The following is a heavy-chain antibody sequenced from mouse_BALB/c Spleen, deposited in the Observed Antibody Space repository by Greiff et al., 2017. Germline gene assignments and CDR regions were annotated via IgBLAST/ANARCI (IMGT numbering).Heavy chain of an antibody. CDR1: GFNIKDTY. V-gene: IGHV14-3*02. CDR2: IDPANGNT. J-gene: IGHJ4*01. CDR3: ARSGYRYDSYYAMDY. Sequence: VQLKESGAELVKPGASVKLSCTASGFNIKDTYMHWVKQRPEQGLEWIGRIDPANGNTKYDPKFQGKATITADTSSNTAYLQLSSLTSEDTAVYYCARSGYRYDSYYAMDYWGQGTSVTVSS. D-gene: IGHD2-14*01.